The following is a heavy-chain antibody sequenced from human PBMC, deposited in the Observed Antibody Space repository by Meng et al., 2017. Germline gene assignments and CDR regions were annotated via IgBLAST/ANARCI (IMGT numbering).Heavy chain of an antibody. J-gene: IGHJ4*02. V-gene: IGHV3-33*01. Sequence: LSLTCAASGFTFSSYGMHWVRQAPGKGLEWVAVIWYDGSNKYYADSVKGRFTISRDNSKNTLYLQMNSLRAEDTAVYYCARDWFGTLDYWGQGTLVTVSS. CDR3: ARDWFGTLDY. CDR1: GFTFSSYG. CDR2: IWYDGSNK. D-gene: IGHD3-10*01.